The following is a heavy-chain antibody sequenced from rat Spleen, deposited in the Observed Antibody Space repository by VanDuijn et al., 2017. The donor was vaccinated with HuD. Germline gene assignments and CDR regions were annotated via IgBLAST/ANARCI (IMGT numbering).Heavy chain of an antibody. D-gene: IGHD5-1*01. Sequence: EVQLVETGGGLVQPGRSLKLSCLASGFTFSNYDMAWVRQAPTKGLEWVASISPSGDSTYYRDSVKGRFTVPRDNAKSTLYLQMDSLRSEDTATYYCASQNWEVDYWGQGVMVTVSS. CDR3: ASQNWEVDY. CDR1: GFTFSNYD. J-gene: IGHJ2*01. CDR2: ISPSGDST. V-gene: IGHV5-25*01.